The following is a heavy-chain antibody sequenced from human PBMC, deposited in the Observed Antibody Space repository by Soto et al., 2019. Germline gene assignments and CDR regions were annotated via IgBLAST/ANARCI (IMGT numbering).Heavy chain of an antibody. V-gene: IGHV1-3*01. CDR2: INAGNGNT. J-gene: IGHJ4*02. D-gene: IGHD5-12*01. CDR3: AGSGYSGYDVFDY. CDR1: GYTFTSYA. Sequence: QVQLVQSGAEVKKPGASVKVSCKASGYTFTSYAMHWVRQAPGQRLEWMGWINAGNGNTKDSQKFQGRVTITRDTSASTAYMELSSLRSEDTAVYYFAGSGYSGYDVFDYWGQGTLVTVSS.